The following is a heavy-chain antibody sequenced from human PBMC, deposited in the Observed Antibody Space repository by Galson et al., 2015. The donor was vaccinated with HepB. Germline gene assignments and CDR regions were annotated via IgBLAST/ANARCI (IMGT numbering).Heavy chain of an antibody. CDR3: AREDLLAYCGGDCYPGGWYFDL. CDR2: IIPILGIA. D-gene: IGHD2-21*01. J-gene: IGHJ2*01. CDR1: GGTFSSYA. Sequence: SVKVSCKASGGTFSSYAISWVRQAPGQGLEWMGGIIPILGIANYAQKFQGRVTITADKSTSTAYMELSSLRSEDTAVYYCAREDLLAYCGGDCYPGGWYFDLWGRGTLVTVSS. V-gene: IGHV1-69*10.